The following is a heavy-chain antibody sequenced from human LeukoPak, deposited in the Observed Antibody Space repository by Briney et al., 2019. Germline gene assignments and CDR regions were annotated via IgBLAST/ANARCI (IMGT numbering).Heavy chain of an antibody. J-gene: IGHJ4*02. CDR3: AKDLTPFIVGATSVDY. V-gene: IGHV3-23*01. CDR2: ISGSGGST. CDR1: GFTFSSYA. Sequence: VQPGGSLILSCAASGFTFSSYAMSWVRQAPGRGREWVSAISGSGGSTYYADSVKGRFTISRDNSKNTLYLQMNSLRAEDTAVYYCAKDLTPFIVGATSVDYWGQGTLVTVSS. D-gene: IGHD1-26*01.